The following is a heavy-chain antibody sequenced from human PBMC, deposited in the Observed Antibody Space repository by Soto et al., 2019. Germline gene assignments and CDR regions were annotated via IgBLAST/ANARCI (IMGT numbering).Heavy chain of an antibody. Sequence: SETLSLTCTVSGGSVGSGNYYWSWIRQPPGKGLEWIGYFYYTGSTNYNPSLKSRVTISIDASKNQFSLRLSSVTAADTAVYYCARSMYYSDGSNYSPFDYWGQGTLVTVSS. J-gene: IGHJ4*02. CDR1: GGSVGSGNYY. D-gene: IGHD3-22*01. CDR3: ARSMYYSDGSNYSPFDY. V-gene: IGHV4-61*01. CDR2: FYYTGST.